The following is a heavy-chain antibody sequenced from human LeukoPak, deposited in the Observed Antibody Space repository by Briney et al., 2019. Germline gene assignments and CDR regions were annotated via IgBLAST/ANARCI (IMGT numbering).Heavy chain of an antibody. CDR2: MNPNSGGT. J-gene: IGHJ4*02. CDR1: GYTFTSYD. CDR3: ARGRGEMGTIPDY. Sequence: ASVKVSCKASGYTFTSYDINWVRQATGQGLEWMGWMNPNSGGTNYAQKFQGRVTMTRDTSISTAYMELSRLRSDDTAVYYCARGRGEMGTIPDYWGQGTLVTVSS. D-gene: IGHD1-7*01. V-gene: IGHV1-2*02.